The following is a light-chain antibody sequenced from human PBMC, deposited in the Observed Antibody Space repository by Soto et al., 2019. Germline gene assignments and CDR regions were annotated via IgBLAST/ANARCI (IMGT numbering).Light chain of an antibody. V-gene: IGKV3-20*01. CDR1: QSVSSKY. CDR2: GAS. Sequence: EIVLTQSPGTLSLSPGERATLSCRASQSVSSKYLAWYQQKPGQTPRLLIYGASSRASDIPARFSGSGSGTNFTLAISSLQSEDFAVYYCQQYAYWPETFGQGTKVDIK. J-gene: IGKJ1*01. CDR3: QQYAYWPET.